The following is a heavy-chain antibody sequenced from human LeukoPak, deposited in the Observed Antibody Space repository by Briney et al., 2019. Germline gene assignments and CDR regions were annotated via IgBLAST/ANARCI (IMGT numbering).Heavy chain of an antibody. CDR3: ARQDIKGSGWYIDY. D-gene: IGHD6-19*01. J-gene: IGHJ4*02. Sequence: MPSETLSLTCTVSGGSISYYYWSWIRQPPGKGLEWIAYIYYRGSTNYNPSLKSRVTISLDTSKNQFSLKLSSVTAADTAVYYCARQDIKGSGWYIDYWGQGTLVTVSS. CDR1: GGSISYYY. CDR2: IYYRGST. V-gene: IGHV4-59*08.